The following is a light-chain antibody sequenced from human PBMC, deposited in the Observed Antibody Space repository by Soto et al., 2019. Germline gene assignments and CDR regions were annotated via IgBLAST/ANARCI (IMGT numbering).Light chain of an antibody. V-gene: IGKV3-15*01. CDR1: QSVSSN. CDR2: GAS. Sequence: IEMTQSPATLSVSPGERGTLSCRASQSVSSNLAWYQQKPGQAPRLLIYGASTRATGIPARFSGSGSGTEFTLTISSLQSEDFAVYYCQQYNNWPLTFGGGTKVDIK. J-gene: IGKJ4*01. CDR3: QQYNNWPLT.